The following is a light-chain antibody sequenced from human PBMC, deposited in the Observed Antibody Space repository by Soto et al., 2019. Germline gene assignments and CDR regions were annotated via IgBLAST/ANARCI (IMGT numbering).Light chain of an antibody. V-gene: IGKV1-5*01. CDR1: ENIANW. CDR2: DAS. Sequence: DIQMTQSPSTLSASVGDRVTITCRASENIANWLAWYQQKPGAAPKLLMYDASTLETGVPSRFSGSGSGTEFTLTISSLQPDDFATYHCQHYGAFGLGFGRGTKVDIK. J-gene: IGKJ1*01. CDR3: QHYGAFGLG.